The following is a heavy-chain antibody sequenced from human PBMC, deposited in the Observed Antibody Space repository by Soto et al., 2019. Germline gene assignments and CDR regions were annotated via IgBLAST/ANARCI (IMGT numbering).Heavy chain of an antibody. CDR2: IYYSGST. CDR3: ASGVTVAPDY. Sequence: QVQLQESGPGLVKPSETLSLTCTVSGGSISSYYWSWIRQPPGKGLEWIGYIYYSGSTNYNPSLTSRVTISVDTSKNQFSLKLSSVTAADTAVYYCASGVTVAPDYWGQGTLVTVSS. J-gene: IGHJ4*02. D-gene: IGHD6-19*01. V-gene: IGHV4-59*01. CDR1: GGSISSYY.